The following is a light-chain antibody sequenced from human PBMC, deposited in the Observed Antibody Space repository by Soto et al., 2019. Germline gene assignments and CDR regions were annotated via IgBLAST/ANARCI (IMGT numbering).Light chain of an antibody. CDR1: QGISSY. Sequence: DIQMTQSPSSLSASVGDRVTITCRASQGISSYLAWYQQKPGKVPKLLIYAASTLHSGVPSRFSGSGSGTDFTLTISSLQPEDVATYYCQKYNSAPAHFGGGTRVEIK. V-gene: IGKV1-27*01. J-gene: IGKJ4*01. CDR3: QKYNSAPAH. CDR2: AAS.